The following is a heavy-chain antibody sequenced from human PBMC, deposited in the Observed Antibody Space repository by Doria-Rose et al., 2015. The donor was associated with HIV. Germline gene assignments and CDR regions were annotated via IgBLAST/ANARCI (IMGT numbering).Heavy chain of an antibody. CDR3: ATGVTPDY. Sequence: VQLVQSGGGLVGPGGSLRLSCATSGFTFSSHRINCVRQAPGEGLEWVSSISSTSAYINYADSVRGRFTISRDNARNSLYLQMDSLRAEDTAIYYCATGVTPDYWGQGTLVTVSS. J-gene: IGHJ4*02. D-gene: IGHD3-10*01. CDR2: ISSTSAYI. CDR1: GFTFSSHR. V-gene: IGHV3-21*01.